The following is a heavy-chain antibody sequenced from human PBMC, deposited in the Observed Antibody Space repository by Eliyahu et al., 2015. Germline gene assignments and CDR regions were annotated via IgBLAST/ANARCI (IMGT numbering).Heavy chain of an antibody. D-gene: IGHD4-23*01. J-gene: IGHJ4*02. CDR2: IWYDGSNK. CDR3: ARDLGNPRARYEYYFDY. Sequence: VAVIWYDGSNKYYADSVKGRFTISRDNSKNTLYLQMNSLRAEDTAVYYCARDLGNPRARYEYYFDYWGQGTLVTVSS. V-gene: IGHV3-33*01.